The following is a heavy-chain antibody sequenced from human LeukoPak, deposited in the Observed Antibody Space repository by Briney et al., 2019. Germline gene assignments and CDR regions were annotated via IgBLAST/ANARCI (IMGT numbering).Heavy chain of an antibody. CDR2: IWYDGSNK. V-gene: IGHV3-33*06. CDR3: AKDHGSSWYYFDY. CDR1: GFTFSSYG. Sequence: GGSLRLSCAASGFTFSSYGMHWVRQAPGKGLEWVAVIWYDGSNKYYADSVKGRFTISRDNSKNTLYLQINSLRAEDTALYYCAKDHGSSWYYFDYWGQGTLVTVSS. D-gene: IGHD6-13*01. J-gene: IGHJ4*02.